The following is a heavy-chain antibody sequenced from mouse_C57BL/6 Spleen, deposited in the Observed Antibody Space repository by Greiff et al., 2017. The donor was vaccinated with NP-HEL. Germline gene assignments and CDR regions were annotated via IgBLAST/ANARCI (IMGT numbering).Heavy chain of an antibody. CDR2: IDPENGDT. Sequence: EVQLQQSGAELVRPGASVKLSCTASGFNIKDDYMHWVKQRPEQGLEWIGWIDPENGDTEYASKFQGKATITADTSSNTAYLQPSSLTSEDTAVYYCTRGYGSSYEFAYWGQGTLVTVSA. CDR3: TRGYGSSYEFAY. V-gene: IGHV14-4*01. CDR1: GFNIKDDY. J-gene: IGHJ3*01. D-gene: IGHD1-1*01.